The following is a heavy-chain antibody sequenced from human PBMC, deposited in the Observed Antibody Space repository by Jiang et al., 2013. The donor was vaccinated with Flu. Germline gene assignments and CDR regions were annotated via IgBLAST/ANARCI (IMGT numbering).Heavy chain of an antibody. V-gene: IGHV4-39*01. Sequence: SETLSLTRTVSGDSLKNSDYYWAWIRQPPGKGLEWIGSIYYGGSIYYNPSLKSRVTIFADTSKNQLSLNLSSVTAADTAMFYCARHGGLRNWYHPFDYWGQGTQVTVSS. D-gene: IGHD2-15*01. J-gene: IGHJ4*02. CDR1: GDSLKNSDYY. CDR2: IYYGGSI. CDR3: ARHGGLRNWYHPFDY.